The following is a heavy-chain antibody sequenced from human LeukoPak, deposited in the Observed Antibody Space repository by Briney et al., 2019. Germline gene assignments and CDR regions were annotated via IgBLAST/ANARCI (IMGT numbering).Heavy chain of an antibody. J-gene: IGHJ5*02. Sequence: ASVKVSCKASGYTFTSYYMHWVRQAPGQGLEWMGIINPSGGSTSYAQKFQGRVTMTTDTSTSTAYMELRSLRYDDTAVYYCARGYCSGGTCYLVENWFDPWGQGTLVTVSS. CDR3: ARGYCSGGTCYLVENWFDP. CDR1: GYTFTSYY. D-gene: IGHD2-15*01. V-gene: IGHV1-46*01. CDR2: INPSGGST.